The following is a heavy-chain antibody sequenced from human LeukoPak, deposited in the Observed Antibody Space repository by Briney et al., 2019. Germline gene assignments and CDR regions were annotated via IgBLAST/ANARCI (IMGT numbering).Heavy chain of an antibody. Sequence: PGGSLRLSCAVSGLTFSSDWMHWVRQVPGKGLVWVSRINSDASAINYADSVKGRFTISRDNAKNTLYLQMNNLRAEDTAVYYCAREDCTIGAVCSSLLDHWGRGTLVTVSS. V-gene: IGHV3-74*01. J-gene: IGHJ4*02. CDR3: AREDCTIGAVCSSLLDH. D-gene: IGHD2-8*01. CDR2: INSDASAI. CDR1: GLTFSSDW.